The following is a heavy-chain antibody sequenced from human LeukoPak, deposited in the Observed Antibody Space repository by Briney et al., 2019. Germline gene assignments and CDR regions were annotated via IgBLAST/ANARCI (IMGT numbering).Heavy chain of an antibody. J-gene: IGHJ4*02. CDR1: GGSISSSSYY. CDR3: AREGNGYGGTLDY. CDR2: IYYSGST. Sequence: SETLSLTCTVSGGSISSSSYYWSWIRQPPGKGLEWIGYIYYSGSTNYNPSLKSRVTISVDTSKNQFSLKLSSVTAADTAVYYCAREGNGYGGTLDYWGQGTLVTVSS. D-gene: IGHD4-23*01. V-gene: IGHV4-61*01.